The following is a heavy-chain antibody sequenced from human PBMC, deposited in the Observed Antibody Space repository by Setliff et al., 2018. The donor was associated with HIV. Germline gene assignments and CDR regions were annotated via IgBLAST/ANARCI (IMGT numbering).Heavy chain of an antibody. CDR1: GYSFSKYG. CDR3: ARGGYRSNWVLDY. Sequence: ASVKVSCKASGYSFSKYGISWVRQAPGQGLEWMGWISPDSTDAVYAQRFEDRVTMTSDTSVSTVYMKLSGLTSDDTGVYYCARGGYRSNWVLDYWGHGTLVTVSS. CDR2: ISPDSTDA. J-gene: IGHJ4*01. V-gene: IGHV1-2*02. D-gene: IGHD5-12*01.